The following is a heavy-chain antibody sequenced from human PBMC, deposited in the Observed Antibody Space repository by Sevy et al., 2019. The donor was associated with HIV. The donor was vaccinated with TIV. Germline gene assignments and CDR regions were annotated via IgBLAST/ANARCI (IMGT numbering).Heavy chain of an antibody. D-gene: IGHD4-4*01. CDR1: GFIFSDYW. J-gene: IGHJ4*02. Sequence: GGSLSLSCAASGFIFSDYWMTWVRQAPGKGLEWVATIRLDGSARYYASSVKGRFTISRDNAKNSLFLQMNSLRVEDTAVYYCARAFRREAYTPDYWGQGSLVTVSS. V-gene: IGHV3-7*03. CDR2: IRLDGSAR. CDR3: ARAFRREAYTPDY.